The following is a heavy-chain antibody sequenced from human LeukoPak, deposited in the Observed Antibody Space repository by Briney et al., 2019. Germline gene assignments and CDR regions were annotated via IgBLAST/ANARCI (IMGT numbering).Heavy chain of an antibody. CDR3: AKGGRRHYGDYVAF. Sequence: PGGSLRLSCAASGFTVNSYAMNWVRQAPGKGLEWDSVISASGDNTYYADSVKGRFTISRDDSKNTVYLQMNSLRADDTAVYHCAKGGRRHYGDYVAFWGQGTLVTVSS. V-gene: IGHV3-23*01. D-gene: IGHD4-17*01. J-gene: IGHJ4*02. CDR2: ISASGDNT. CDR1: GFTVNSYA.